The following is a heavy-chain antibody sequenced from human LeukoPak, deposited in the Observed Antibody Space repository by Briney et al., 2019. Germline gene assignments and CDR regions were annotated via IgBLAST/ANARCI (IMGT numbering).Heavy chain of an antibody. V-gene: IGHV1-58*01. J-gene: IGHJ4*02. CDR1: GFTFTSSV. D-gene: IGHD3-10*01. CDR2: IVVGSGNT. CDR3: AADRAGSYLRFVY. Sequence: SVKVSCKASGFTFTSSVVQWVRQARGQRLEWIGWIVVGSGNTNYAQKFQERVTITRDMTTSTAYMELSSLRFEDTAVYYCAADRAGSYLRFVYWGQGTPVTVSS.